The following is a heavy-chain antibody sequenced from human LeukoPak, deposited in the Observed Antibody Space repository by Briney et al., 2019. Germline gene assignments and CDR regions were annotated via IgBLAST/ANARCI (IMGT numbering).Heavy chain of an antibody. Sequence: ASVKVSCKASGYTFTNYAINWVRQAPGQGLEWMGWINTNTGNPTYAQAFTGRFVFSLDTSVSTAYLQISSLKAEDTAVYYCARRGCTSCYGNWFDPWGQGTLVTVSS. CDR3: ARRGCTSCYGNWFDP. J-gene: IGHJ5*02. CDR1: GYTFTNYA. V-gene: IGHV7-4-1*02. D-gene: IGHD2-2*01. CDR2: INTNTGNP.